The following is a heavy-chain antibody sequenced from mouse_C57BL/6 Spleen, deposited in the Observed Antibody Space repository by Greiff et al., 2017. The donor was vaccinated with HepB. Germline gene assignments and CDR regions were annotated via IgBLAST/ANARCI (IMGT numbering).Heavy chain of an antibody. CDR2: INPNNGGT. J-gene: IGHJ3*01. D-gene: IGHD2-12*01. CDR1: GYTFPDYY. Sequence: EVQLQQSGPELVKPGASVKISCKASGYTFPDYYMNWVKQSHGKSLEWIGDINPNNGGTSYNQKFKGKATLTVDKSSSTAYMELRSLTSEDSAVYYCARSPYSGGFAYWGQGTLVTVSA. V-gene: IGHV1-26*01. CDR3: ARSPYSGGFAY.